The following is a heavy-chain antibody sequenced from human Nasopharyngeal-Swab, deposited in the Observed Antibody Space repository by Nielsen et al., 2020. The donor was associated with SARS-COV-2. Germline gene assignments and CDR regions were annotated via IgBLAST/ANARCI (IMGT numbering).Heavy chain of an antibody. J-gene: IGHJ6*02. Sequence: GESLKISCAASGFTFSSYSMNWVRQAPGKGLEWVSSIGSSSSYIYYADSVKGRFTISRDNAKNSLYLQMNSLRAEDTAVYYCARASGYDFGYYYGMDVWGQGTTVTVSS. D-gene: IGHD5-12*01. CDR1: GFTFSSYS. CDR3: ARASGYDFGYYYGMDV. V-gene: IGHV3-21*01. CDR2: IGSSSSYI.